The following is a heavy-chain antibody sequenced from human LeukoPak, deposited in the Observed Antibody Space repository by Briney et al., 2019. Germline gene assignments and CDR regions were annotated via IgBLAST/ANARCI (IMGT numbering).Heavy chain of an antibody. J-gene: IGHJ4*02. Sequence: GRSLRLSCAASGFTFSGFAMHWVRQAPGKGLEWVAVISYDGSNKYYADSVKGRFTISRDNSKNTLYLQMNSLRAEDTAVYYCAIPRAPYSSGWYGEGFDYWGQGTLVTVSS. D-gene: IGHD6-19*01. CDR1: GFTFSGFA. CDR3: AIPRAPYSSGWYGEGFDY. V-gene: IGHV3-30*04. CDR2: ISYDGSNK.